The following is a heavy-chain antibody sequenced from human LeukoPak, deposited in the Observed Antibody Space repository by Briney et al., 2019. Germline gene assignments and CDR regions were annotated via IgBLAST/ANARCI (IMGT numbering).Heavy chain of an antibody. J-gene: IGHJ4*02. Sequence: GGSLRLSCAASGFTFSSYAMSWVRQAPGKGLEWVSAISGSGYSTYYADSVKGRFTISRDNFKDTLYLQMNSLRAEDTAVYYCARDAGRGYYFDYWGQGTLVTVSS. D-gene: IGHD3-16*01. CDR2: ISGSGYST. V-gene: IGHV3-23*01. CDR1: GFTFSSYA. CDR3: ARDAGRGYYFDY.